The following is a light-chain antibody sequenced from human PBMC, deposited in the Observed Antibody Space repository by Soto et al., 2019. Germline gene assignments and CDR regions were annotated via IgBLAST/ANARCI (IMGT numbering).Light chain of an antibody. CDR3: SSHTGSTVV. J-gene: IGLJ2*01. Sequence: QSALTQPASVSGSPGQSITISCTGTSSDVGTYSYVSWYQQHPGKAPKLMIYDVGNRPSGVSNRFSGSKSGNTASLTISGLQAEDEADYYCSSHTGSTVVFGGGTKLTVL. CDR2: DVG. V-gene: IGLV2-14*01. CDR1: SSDVGTYSY.